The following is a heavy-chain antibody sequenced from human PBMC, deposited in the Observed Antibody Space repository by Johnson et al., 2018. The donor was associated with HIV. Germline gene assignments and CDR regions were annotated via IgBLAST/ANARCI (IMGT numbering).Heavy chain of an antibody. CDR1: GFTFSSYG. V-gene: IGHV3-30*18. D-gene: IGHD6-13*01. CDR3: AKTYSSSWYAFDI. CDR2: ISSDGRNK. J-gene: IGHJ3*02. Sequence: QVQLVESGGGVVQPGRSLRLSCAASGFTFSSYGMHWVRQAPGKGLEWVAVISSDGRNKYYADSVKGRFTISRDNSKNTLYLQMNSLRAEDTAVYYCAKTYSSSWYAFDIWGQGTMVTVSS.